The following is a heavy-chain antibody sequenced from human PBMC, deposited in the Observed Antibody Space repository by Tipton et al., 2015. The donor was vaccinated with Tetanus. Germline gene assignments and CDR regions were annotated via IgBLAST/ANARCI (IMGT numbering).Heavy chain of an antibody. CDR3: ARAHCTDGVCNFDF. CDR2: IYPGDSDT. V-gene: IGHV5-51*01. D-gene: IGHD2-8*01. Sequence: RLVQSGGEVKKPGESLKISCKGSGYIFNNYWIGWVRQKPGKGLEWMGIIYPGDSDTRYGPSFQGQVAISVDKSINTAYLQWSSLKASDTSMFYCARAHCTDGVCNFDFWGQGALVTVAS. J-gene: IGHJ4*02. CDR1: GYIFNNYW.